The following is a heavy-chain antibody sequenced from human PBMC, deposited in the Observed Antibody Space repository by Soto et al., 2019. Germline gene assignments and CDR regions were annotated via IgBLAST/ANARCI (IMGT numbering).Heavy chain of an antibody. J-gene: IGHJ6*03. CDR1: GYTFTSYG. V-gene: IGHV1-18*01. D-gene: IGHD6-13*01. Sequence: GASVKVSCKASGYTFTSYGISWVRQAPGQGLEWMGWISAYNGNTNYAQKLQGRVTMTTDTSTSTAYMELRSLISDDTAVYYCARDRPYSSSWYYYYMDVWGKGTTVTVSS. CDR3: ARDRPYSSSWYYYYMDV. CDR2: ISAYNGNT.